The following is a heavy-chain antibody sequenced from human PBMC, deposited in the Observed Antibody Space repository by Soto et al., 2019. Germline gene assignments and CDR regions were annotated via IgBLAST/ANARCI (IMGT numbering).Heavy chain of an antibody. CDR1: GASISSTRW. V-gene: IGHV4-4*02. Sequence: SETLSLTCTVSGASISSTRWWSWVRQSPGKGLEWIGDIYHGGSTNYNPSLKSRVTISVDKSKNQFSLKLSSVTAADTAVYYCARQVGYYDGSGYYFSFDPWGQGTLVTVSS. J-gene: IGHJ5*02. CDR3: ARQVGYYDGSGYYFSFDP. CDR2: IYHGGST. D-gene: IGHD3-22*01.